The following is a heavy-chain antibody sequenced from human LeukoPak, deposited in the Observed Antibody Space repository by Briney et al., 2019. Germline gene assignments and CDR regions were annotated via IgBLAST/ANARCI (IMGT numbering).Heavy chain of an antibody. J-gene: IGHJ4*02. CDR3: ATDLRVGDRRRIVATLIDF. CDR1: GFTFSSYA. Sequence: GSLRLSCAASGFTFSSYAMSWVRQAPGKGLEWVSAISGSGGSTYYADSVKGRFTISRDNSKNTLYLQMNSLKTEDTAVYYCATDLRVGDRRRIVATLIDFWGQGTLVTVSS. D-gene: IGHD5-12*01. V-gene: IGHV3-23*01. CDR2: ISGSGGST.